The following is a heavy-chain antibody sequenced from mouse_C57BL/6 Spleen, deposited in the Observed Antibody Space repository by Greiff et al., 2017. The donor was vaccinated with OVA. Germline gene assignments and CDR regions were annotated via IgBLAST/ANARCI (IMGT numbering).Heavy chain of an antibody. D-gene: IGHD1-1*01. Sequence: EVQRVESGGGLVQPGGSLKLSCAASGFTFSDYGMAWVRQAPRKGPEWVAFISNLAYSIYYADTVTGRFTISRENAKNTLYLEMSSLRSEDTAMYYCARHDYGSSYEAPFAYWGQGTLVTVSA. J-gene: IGHJ3*01. CDR2: ISNLAYSI. CDR1: GFTFSDYG. V-gene: IGHV5-15*01. CDR3: ARHDYGSSYEAPFAY.